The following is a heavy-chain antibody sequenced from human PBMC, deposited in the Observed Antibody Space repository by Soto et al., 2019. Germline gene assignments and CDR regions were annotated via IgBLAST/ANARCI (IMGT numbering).Heavy chain of an antibody. D-gene: IGHD5-18*01. J-gene: IGHJ6*02. Sequence: EVQLVESGGGLVEPGGSLRLSCAASGFTFRTYWLSWVRQVPGKGLAWVANINLDGSEKNYVDSVKGRFTISRDNARNALYLQMRSLRAADTALYYCARDGSTSWYSYDYHGMDVWGQGTTVTVSS. CDR1: GFTFRTYW. CDR3: ARDGSTSWYSYDYHGMDV. CDR2: INLDGSEK. V-gene: IGHV3-7*05.